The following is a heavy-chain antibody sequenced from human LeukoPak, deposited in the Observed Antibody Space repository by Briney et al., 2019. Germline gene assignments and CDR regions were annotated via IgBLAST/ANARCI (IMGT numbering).Heavy chain of an antibody. J-gene: IGHJ4*02. D-gene: IGHD5-18*01. V-gene: IGHV4-34*01. CDR2: INHSGST. Sequence: SETLSLTCAVYGESFSGYFWNWIRQPPGKGLEWIGEINHSGSTNYNPSLKSRVTISVDTSKNQFSLKLSSVTAADTAVYYCARSDTAMVNYFDYWGQGTLVTVSS. CDR3: ARSDTAMVNYFDY. CDR1: GESFSGYF.